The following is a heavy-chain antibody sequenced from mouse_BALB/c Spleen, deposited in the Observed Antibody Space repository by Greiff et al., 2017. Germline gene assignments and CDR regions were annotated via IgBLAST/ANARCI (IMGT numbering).Heavy chain of an antibody. Sequence: EVQGVESGGGLVQPGGSRKLSCAASGFTFSSFGMHWVRQAPEKGLEWVAYISSGSSTIYYADTVKGRFTISRDNPKNTLFLQMTSLRSEDTAMYYCARSAITGTDYFDYWGQGTTLTVSS. CDR2: ISSGSSTI. D-gene: IGHD4-1*01. CDR1: GFTFSSFG. V-gene: IGHV5-17*02. J-gene: IGHJ2*01. CDR3: ARSAITGTDYFDY.